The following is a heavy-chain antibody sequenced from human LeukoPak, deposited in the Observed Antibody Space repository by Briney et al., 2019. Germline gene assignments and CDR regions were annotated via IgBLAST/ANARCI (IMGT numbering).Heavy chain of an antibody. V-gene: IGHV4-34*01. CDR1: GGSFSGYY. J-gene: IGHJ6*02. Sequence: PSETLSLTCAVYGGSFSGYYWSWIRQPPGKGLEWIGEINHSGSTNYNPSLKSRVTISVDRSKNQFSLKLSSVTAADTAVYYCARGGTIFGVVTSVYGMDVWGQGTTVTVSS. CDR2: INHSGST. CDR3: ARGGTIFGVVTSVYGMDV. D-gene: IGHD3-3*01.